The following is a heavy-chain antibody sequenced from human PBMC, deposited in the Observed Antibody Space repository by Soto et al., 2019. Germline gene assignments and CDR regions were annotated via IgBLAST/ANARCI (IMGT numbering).Heavy chain of an antibody. Sequence: EVQLVESGGGLVQPGGSLRLSCAASGFTFSSYWMHWVRQAPGKGLVWVSRINSDGSSTSYADSVKGRFTISRDNAKNTLYMQMNSLSAEDTAVYYCARVARYCSGGSCPSNYYYYYGMDVWGQGTTVTVSS. V-gene: IGHV3-74*01. D-gene: IGHD2-15*01. CDR3: ARVARYCSGGSCPSNYYYYYGMDV. J-gene: IGHJ6*02. CDR1: GFTFSSYW. CDR2: INSDGSST.